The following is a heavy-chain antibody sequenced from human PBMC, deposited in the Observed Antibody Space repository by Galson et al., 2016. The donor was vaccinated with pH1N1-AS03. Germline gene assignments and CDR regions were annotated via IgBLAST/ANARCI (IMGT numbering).Heavy chain of an antibody. CDR3: ARDSPTTLIGGEF. CDR2: IGSSGRTI. J-gene: IGHJ4*02. Sequence: SLRLSCAASVSLSGYSANWVRQAPGKGLEWVAYIGSSGRTISYADSVKGRFTVSRDSGKNSVELQMNSLGAEDTAVYYCARDSPTTLIGGEFWGQGTLVTVSS. V-gene: IGHV3-48*01. CDR1: VSLSGYS. D-gene: IGHD2-21*01.